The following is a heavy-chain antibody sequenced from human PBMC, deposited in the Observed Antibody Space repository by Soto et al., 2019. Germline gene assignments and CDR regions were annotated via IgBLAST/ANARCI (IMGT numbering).Heavy chain of an antibody. CDR3: ARLRVKGTMGNWNYLSKTHQFDY. CDR1: GGSFSGYY. J-gene: IGHJ4*02. D-gene: IGHD1-7*01. V-gene: IGHV4-34*01. CDR2: INHSGST. Sequence: SETLSLTCAVYGGSFSGYYWSWIRQPPGKGLEWIGEINHSGSTNYNPSLKSRVTISVDTSKNQFSLKLSSVTAADTAVYYCARLRVKGTMGNWNYLSKTHQFDYWGQGTLVTVSS.